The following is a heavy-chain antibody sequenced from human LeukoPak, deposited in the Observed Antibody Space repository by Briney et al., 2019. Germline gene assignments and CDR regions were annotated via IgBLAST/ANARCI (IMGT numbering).Heavy chain of an antibody. CDR1: GASTTSSSW. CDR3: ARLDDSSGYSLDY. D-gene: IGHD3-22*01. CDR2: IYYSGTT. Sequence: PSGTLSLTCTISGASTTSSSWWSWVRQPPGEGLEWIGQIYYSGTTDYNPSLESRVTISVDTSKNQFSLKLSSVTAADTAVYYCARLDDSSGYSLDYWGQGTLVTVSS. V-gene: IGHV4-4*02. J-gene: IGHJ4*02.